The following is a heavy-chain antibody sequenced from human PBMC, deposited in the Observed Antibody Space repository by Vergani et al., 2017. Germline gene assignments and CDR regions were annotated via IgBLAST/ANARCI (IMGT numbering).Heavy chain of an antibody. V-gene: IGHV1-2*02. CDR3: AIVGGATALYYYYYMDV. CDR2: INPNSGGT. J-gene: IGHJ6*03. Sequence: QVQLVQSGAEVKKPGASVKVSCKASGYTFTGYYMHWVRQAPGQGLEWMGWINPNSGGTNYAQKFQGRVTMTRDTSISTAYMELSRLRSDDTAVYYCAIVGGATALYYYYYMDVWGKGTTVTVSS. CDR1: GYTFTGYY. D-gene: IGHD5-18*01.